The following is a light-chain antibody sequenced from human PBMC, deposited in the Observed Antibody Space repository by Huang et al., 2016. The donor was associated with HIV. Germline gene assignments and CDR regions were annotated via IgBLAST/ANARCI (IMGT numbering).Light chain of an antibody. CDR2: LAY. V-gene: IGKV2-28*01. J-gene: IGKJ2*01. CDR1: QRLLNRNVHNY. Sequence: DIVMTQSPLSLSVAPGEPASISCTSSQRLLNRNVHNYVDWYLQKPGQSPQLLIYLAYKRASGVPDRFSGSGSGKNFTLKIGGVEAEDVGVYYCMQALQTPYTFGQGTKLEIK. CDR3: MQALQTPYT.